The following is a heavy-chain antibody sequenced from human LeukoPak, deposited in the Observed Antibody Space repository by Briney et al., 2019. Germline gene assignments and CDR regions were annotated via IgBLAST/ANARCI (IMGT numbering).Heavy chain of an antibody. J-gene: IGHJ5*02. Sequence: ASVKVSCKASAYTFTSYAISWVRQAPGQGLEWMGWISASNGNTNYAQKLHGRVTMTTDTSTNTVYMELRSLRFDDTAVYYCARDLAGVVGVTAWFDHWGQGTLVTVSS. CDR1: AYTFTSYA. D-gene: IGHD1-26*01. CDR2: ISASNGNT. V-gene: IGHV1-18*01. CDR3: ARDLAGVVGVTAWFDH.